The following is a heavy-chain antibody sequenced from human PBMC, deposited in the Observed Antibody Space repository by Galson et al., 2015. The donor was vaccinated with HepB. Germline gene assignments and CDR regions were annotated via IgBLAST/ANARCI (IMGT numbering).Heavy chain of an antibody. V-gene: IGHV5-10-1*01. J-gene: IGHJ5*02. CDR1: GYKFTSYW. Sequence: QSGAEVKKPGQSLRISCKASGYKFTSYWITWVRQMPGKGLEWMGRIDPSDSDTNYSPSFQGHVTMSVDKSISTAYLQWSSLKASDTAMYYCARHGHIPLKWFDPWGQGTLVTVSS. CDR3: ARHGHIPLKWFDP. CDR2: IDPSDSDT.